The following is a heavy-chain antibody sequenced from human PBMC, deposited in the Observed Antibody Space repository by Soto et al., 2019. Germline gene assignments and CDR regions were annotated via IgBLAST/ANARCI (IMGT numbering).Heavy chain of an antibody. V-gene: IGHV3-23*01. CDR1: GFTFSSYA. CDR3: AKTLDIVVVPSANYGMDV. CDR2: ISGSGGST. J-gene: IGHJ6*02. D-gene: IGHD2-2*03. Sequence: EVQLLESGGGLVQSGGSLRLSCAASGFTFSSYAMSWVRQAPGKGLEWVSGISGSGGSTHYADSVKGRFTISRDNSKNTLYLQMNSLRAEDTAVYYCAKTLDIVVVPSANYGMDVWGQGTTVTVSS.